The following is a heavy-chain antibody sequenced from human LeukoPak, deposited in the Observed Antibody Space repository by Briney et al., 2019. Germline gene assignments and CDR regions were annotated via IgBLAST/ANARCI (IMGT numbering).Heavy chain of an antibody. V-gene: IGHV1-18*01. CDR2: ISAYNGNT. CDR1: GYTFTSYG. Sequence: ASVKVSCKASGYTFTSYGISWVRQAPGQGLEWMGWISAYNGNTNYAQKLQGRVTMTTDTSTSTAYMELRSLRSDDTAVYYCAREIRWGSSSLDWFDPWGQGTLVTVSS. J-gene: IGHJ5*02. CDR3: AREIRWGSSSLDWFDP. D-gene: IGHD6-6*01.